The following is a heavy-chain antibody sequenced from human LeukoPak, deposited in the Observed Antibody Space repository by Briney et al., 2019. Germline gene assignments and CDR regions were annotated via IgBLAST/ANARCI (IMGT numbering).Heavy chain of an antibody. CDR1: GFTFSSYA. V-gene: IGHV3-30-3*01. Sequence: PGGSLRLSCEASGFTFSSYAMHWVRQAPGKGLEWVAVISYDGSNKYYADSVKGRFTISRDNSNNTLYLQMNSLRAEYTAVYYCARDSPIGVVIIGYFDYWGQGTLITVSS. CDR2: ISYDGSNK. CDR3: ARDSPIGVVIIGYFDY. J-gene: IGHJ4*02. D-gene: IGHD3-3*01.